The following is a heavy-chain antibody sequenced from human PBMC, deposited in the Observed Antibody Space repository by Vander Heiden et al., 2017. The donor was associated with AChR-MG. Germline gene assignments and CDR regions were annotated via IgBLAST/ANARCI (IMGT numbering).Heavy chain of an antibody. Sequence: QVQLQESGPGLVKPSETLSLTCTVSAGSIRSYYWGWIRQPAGKGLDWIVYIYYSGSTNYNPSLKSRVTIAVDTSKNQFSLKLSSVTAADTAVYYCARTYSSSSTLQNDYWGQGTLVTVSA. CDR1: AGSIRSYY. CDR3: ARTYSSSSTLQNDY. V-gene: IGHV4-59*01. J-gene: IGHJ4*02. CDR2: IYYSGST. D-gene: IGHD6-6*01.